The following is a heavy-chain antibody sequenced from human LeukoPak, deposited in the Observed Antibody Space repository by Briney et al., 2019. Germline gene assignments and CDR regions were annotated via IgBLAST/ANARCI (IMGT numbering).Heavy chain of an antibody. J-gene: IGHJ4*02. CDR1: GFTISRYW. D-gene: IGHD3-16*01. CDR2: IKEDGREE. V-gene: IGHV3-7*05. Sequence: GGSLRLSCAASGFTISRYWMAWVRQAPGKGLEWVAHIKEDGREENYVDPVKGRFTISRDNAKNSVYLQMNSLRVEDTAVYYCVRDDYLGYWGQGTLVTVSS. CDR3: VRDDYLGY.